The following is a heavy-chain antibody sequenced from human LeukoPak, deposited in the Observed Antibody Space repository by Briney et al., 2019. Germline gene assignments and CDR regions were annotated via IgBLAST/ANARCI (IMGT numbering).Heavy chain of an antibody. Sequence: ASVKVSCKASGYTLTSYGISWVRQAPGQGLEWMGWISAYNGNTSYAQKLQGRVTMTTDTSTSTAYMELRSLRSDDTAVYYCAREDGFRSGWFGDFDYWGQGTLVTVSS. CDR2: ISAYNGNT. V-gene: IGHV1-18*01. J-gene: IGHJ4*02. CDR3: AREDGFRSGWFGDFDY. CDR1: GYTLTSYG. D-gene: IGHD6-19*01.